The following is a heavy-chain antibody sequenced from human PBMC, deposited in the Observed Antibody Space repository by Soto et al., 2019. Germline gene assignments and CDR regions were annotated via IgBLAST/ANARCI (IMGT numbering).Heavy chain of an antibody. CDR3: ARDVGYYYSTGVVDY. J-gene: IGHJ4*02. Sequence: QVQLVQSGAEVKKPGSSVKVSCKVSGGTFSRYAISWVRHAPGHGREWMGWIIPIFGTANYAQKFQGRFTITVDESTRTAYQELSSRRSADTAVYYCARDVGYYYSTGVVDYWCQGTLVTVSS. V-gene: IGHV1-69*01. CDR2: IIPIFGTA. CDR1: GGTFSRYA. D-gene: IGHD3-22*01.